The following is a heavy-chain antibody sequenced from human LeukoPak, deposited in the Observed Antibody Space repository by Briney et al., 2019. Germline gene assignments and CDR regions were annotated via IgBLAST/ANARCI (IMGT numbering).Heavy chain of an antibody. J-gene: IGHJ4*02. V-gene: IGHV3-33*06. CDR3: AKDDPYYYDSSGPSTN. Sequence: PWGSLRLSCAASGFTFSSYGMHWVRQAPGKGLEWVAVIWYDGSNKYYADSVKGRFTISRDNSKNTLYLQMNSLRAEDTAVYYCAKDDPYYYDSSGPSTNWGQGTLVTVSS. CDR2: IWYDGSNK. D-gene: IGHD3-22*01. CDR1: GFTFSSYG.